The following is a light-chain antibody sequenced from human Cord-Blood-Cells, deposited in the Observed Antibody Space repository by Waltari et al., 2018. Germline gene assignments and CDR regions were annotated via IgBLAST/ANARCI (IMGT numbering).Light chain of an antibody. V-gene: IGKV3-11*01. Sequence: EIVLTQSPATLSLSPGERATLSCRASQSVSSYLAWYQQKPGQAPRLLIYDASNRATGIPAGFSGSGSGADCTRTISSLEPEDVAVYYCQQRSNWPLFGQGTRLVIK. CDR2: DAS. CDR3: QQRSNWPL. CDR1: QSVSSY. J-gene: IGKJ5*01.